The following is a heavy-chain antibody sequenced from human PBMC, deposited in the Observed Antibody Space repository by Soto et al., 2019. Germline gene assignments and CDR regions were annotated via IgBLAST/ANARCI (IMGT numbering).Heavy chain of an antibody. CDR2: ISVYDGHT. J-gene: IGHJ6*02. CDR1: GNTFSNYG. Sequence: ASVKVSCKASGNTFSNYGVSWVRQAPGQGLEWMGMISVYDGHTNYAQKFQGRVTMTRDTSTSTVYMELSSLRSEDTAVYYCASQITTGGDYYGMDVWGQGTTVTVSS. V-gene: IGHV1-18*01. CDR3: ASQITTGGDYYGMDV. D-gene: IGHD4-4*01.